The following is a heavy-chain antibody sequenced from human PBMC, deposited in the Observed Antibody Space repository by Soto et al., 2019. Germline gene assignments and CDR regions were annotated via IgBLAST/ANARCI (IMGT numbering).Heavy chain of an antibody. CDR2: IKHAVRDK. J-gene: IGHJ6*03. CDR3: ASGSGGFYYYYMDV. V-gene: IGHV3-7*01. Sequence: GGALILSFAPSGLTFSRYWMSLVREAPGKALEWEANIKHAVRDKYYLDSVKVRFTISRDNAKNSLYLQMNSLRAEDTAVYYCASGSGGFYYYYMDVWGEGTTVTVSS. CDR1: GLTFSRYW. D-gene: IGHD1-26*01.